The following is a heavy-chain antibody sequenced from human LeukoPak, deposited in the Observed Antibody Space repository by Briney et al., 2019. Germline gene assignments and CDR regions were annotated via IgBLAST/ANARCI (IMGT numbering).Heavy chain of an antibody. V-gene: IGHV3-66*01. CDR3: TRVTPYSSGWRPFDC. Sequence: GGSLRLSCAASGFTVSDYYMTWVRQTPGMGFEWVSVIYSGGTTYYADSVKGRFTISRDNSKNTLYLQMDSLRAEDTAVYYCTRVTPYSSGWRPFDCWGQGTLVTVSS. J-gene: IGHJ4*02. D-gene: IGHD6-19*01. CDR1: GFTVSDYY. CDR2: IYSGGTT.